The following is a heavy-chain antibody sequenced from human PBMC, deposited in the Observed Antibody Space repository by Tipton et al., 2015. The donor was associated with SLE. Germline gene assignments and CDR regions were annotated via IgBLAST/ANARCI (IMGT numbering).Heavy chain of an antibody. D-gene: IGHD3-9*01. CDR1: GGSITSSSYY. Sequence: TLSLTCAVYGGSITSSSYYWSWIRQPPGKGLEWIGYIYTSGSTNYNPSLKSRVTISVDTSKNQFSLKLSSVTAADTAVYYCARGQGSYYDILTGGAFDIWGQGTMVTVSS. V-gene: IGHV4-61*09. CDR3: ARGQGSYYDILTGGAFDI. CDR2: IYTSGST. J-gene: IGHJ3*02.